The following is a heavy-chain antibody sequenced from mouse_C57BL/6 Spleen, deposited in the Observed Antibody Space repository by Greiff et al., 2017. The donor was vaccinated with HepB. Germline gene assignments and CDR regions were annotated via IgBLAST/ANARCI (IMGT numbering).Heavy chain of an antibody. CDR3: ARNTHYSWFAY. J-gene: IGHJ3*01. V-gene: IGHV1-82*01. Sequence: QVQLKESGPELVKPGASVKISCKASGYAFSSSWMNWVKQRPGKGLEWIGRIYPGDGDTNYNGKFKGKATLTADKSSSTAYMQLSSLTSADSAVYCCARNTHYSWFAYWGQGTLVTVSA. CDR2: IYPGDGDT. CDR1: GYAFSSSW. D-gene: IGHD5-1-1*01.